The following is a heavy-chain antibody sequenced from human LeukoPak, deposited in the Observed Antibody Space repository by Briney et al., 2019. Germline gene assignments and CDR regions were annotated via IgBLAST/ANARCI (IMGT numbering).Heavy chain of an antibody. J-gene: IGHJ4*02. Sequence: GGSMRLSCAASGFTFSSYAMSWVRQAPGKGLEWVSAISHSGGSTYYADSVKGRFTVSRDNSKNTLYLQMNSLRAEDTAVYYCAKQASSHLEAYFDYWGQGTLVTVSS. CDR3: AKQASSHLEAYFDY. CDR2: ISHSGGST. D-gene: IGHD6-13*01. CDR1: GFTFSSYA. V-gene: IGHV3-23*01.